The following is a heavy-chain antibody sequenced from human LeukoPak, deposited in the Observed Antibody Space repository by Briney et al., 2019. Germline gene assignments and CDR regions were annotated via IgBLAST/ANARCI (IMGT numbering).Heavy chain of an antibody. Sequence: SETLSLTCTVSGDSISSSSYYWGWIRQAPGKGLEWIGSISYSGSTYYSPSLKSRVTISVDTSKNQFSLKLSSVTAADTAVYYCARVPYSSSWFDYWGQGTLVTVSS. D-gene: IGHD6-13*01. CDR3: ARVPYSSSWFDY. CDR1: GDSISSSSYY. J-gene: IGHJ4*02. CDR2: ISYSGST. V-gene: IGHV4-39*07.